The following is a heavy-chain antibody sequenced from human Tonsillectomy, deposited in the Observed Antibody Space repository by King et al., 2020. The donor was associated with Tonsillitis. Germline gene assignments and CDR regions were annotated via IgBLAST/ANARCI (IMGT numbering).Heavy chain of an antibody. CDR3: STFYGIAVAGTDY. Sequence: EQLVQSGGGLVKPGGSLRLSCAASGIIFSNAWMTWVRQAPGKGLEWVGRIKSNSDAGTTDYAAPVKGRFTISRDDSKNTLYLQMNSLKTEDTAVYYCSTFYGIAVAGTDYWGQGTLVTVSS. D-gene: IGHD6-19*01. V-gene: IGHV3-15*05. J-gene: IGHJ4*02. CDR2: IKSNSDAGTT. CDR1: GIIFSNAW.